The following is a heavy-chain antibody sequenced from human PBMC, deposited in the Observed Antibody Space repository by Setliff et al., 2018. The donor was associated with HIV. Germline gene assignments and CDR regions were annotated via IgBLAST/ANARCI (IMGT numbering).Heavy chain of an antibody. D-gene: IGHD6-19*01. CDR2: IYYSGST. J-gene: IGHJ5*02. Sequence: SETLSLTCTVSGDSISSGSYYWSWIRQPAGKGLEWIGYIYYSGSTNYNPSLKSRVTISVDTSKNQFSLKLTSVTAADAAIYYCARQFPPYHSGAHYSDLWSQGTLVTVSS. CDR1: GDSISSGSYY. V-gene: IGHV4-61*10. CDR3: ARQFPPYHSGAHYSDL.